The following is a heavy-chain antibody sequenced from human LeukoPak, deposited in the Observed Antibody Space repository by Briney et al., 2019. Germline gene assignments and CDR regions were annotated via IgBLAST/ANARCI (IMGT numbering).Heavy chain of an antibody. Sequence: SETLSLTCAVYGGSFSGYYWSWIRQPPGKGLEWIGEINHSGSTNYNPSLKSRVTISVDTSKNQFSLKLSSVTAAGTAVYYCARGWMRYYYMDVWGKGTTVTVSS. CDR3: ARGWMRYYYMDV. CDR2: INHSGST. V-gene: IGHV4-34*01. J-gene: IGHJ6*03. D-gene: IGHD1-1*01. CDR1: GGSFSGYY.